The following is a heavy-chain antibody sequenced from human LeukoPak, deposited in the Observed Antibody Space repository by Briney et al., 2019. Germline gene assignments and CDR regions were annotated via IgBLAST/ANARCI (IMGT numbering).Heavy chain of an antibody. Sequence: GGSLRLSCAASGSTFSTYEMNWVRQAPGKGLEWVSHISGSGGAIYYADSVKGRFTISRDNAKNSLYLQMNSLRAEDTAVYYCARRYCSSTTCTLDYWGQGTLVTVSA. V-gene: IGHV3-48*03. J-gene: IGHJ4*02. D-gene: IGHD2-2*01. CDR2: ISGSGGAI. CDR3: ARRYCSSTTCTLDY. CDR1: GSTFSTYE.